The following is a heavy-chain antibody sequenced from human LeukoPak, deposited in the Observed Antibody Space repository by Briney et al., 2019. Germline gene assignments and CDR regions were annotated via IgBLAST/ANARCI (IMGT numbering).Heavy chain of an antibody. CDR3: ARDYCSSTSCLFGY. CDR1: GYTFTCYH. CDR2: INPNSGDT. V-gene: IGHV1-2*06. Sequence: GASVKVSCKASGYTFTCYHMHWVRQAPGQGLEWMGRINPNSGDTNYAQKFQGRVAMTRDTSISTAFMELTRLRSDDTAVYYCARDYCSSTSCLFGYWGQGTLVTVSS. J-gene: IGHJ4*02. D-gene: IGHD2-2*01.